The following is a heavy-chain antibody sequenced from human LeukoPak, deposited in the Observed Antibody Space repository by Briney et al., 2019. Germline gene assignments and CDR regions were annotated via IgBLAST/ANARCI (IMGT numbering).Heavy chain of an antibody. CDR3: GRAGRYCSGGSCYGENWFDP. CDR2: IDYSGST. CDR1: GGSISRYY. J-gene: IGHJ5*02. V-gene: IGHV4-59*01. Sequence: SETLSLTCTVSGGSISRYYWNWIRQSPGKGLEWIGYIDYSGSTNYNPSLESRVTMSVDTSMNQFSLKLDSVTAADTAVYYCGRAGRYCSGGSCYGENWFDPWGQGTLVTVSS. D-gene: IGHD2-15*01.